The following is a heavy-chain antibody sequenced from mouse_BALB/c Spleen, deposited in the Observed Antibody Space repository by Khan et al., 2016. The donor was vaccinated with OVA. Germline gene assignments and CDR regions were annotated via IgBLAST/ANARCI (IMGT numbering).Heavy chain of an antibody. CDR3: AISSAYWYFDV. V-gene: IGHV9-3-1*01. Sequence: QIQLVQSGPELKKPGETVKISCKASGYTFTNYGMNWVKQAPGKGLKWMGWINTYSGEPTYADDFKGRSAFSLETYASTAYLQIKNLKNEDTATYFCAISSAYWYFDVGGAGTTVTVSS. CDR1: GYTFTNYG. CDR2: INTYSGEP. J-gene: IGHJ1*01.